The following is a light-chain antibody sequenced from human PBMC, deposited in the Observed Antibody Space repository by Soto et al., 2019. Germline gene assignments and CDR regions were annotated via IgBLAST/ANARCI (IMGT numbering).Light chain of an antibody. Sequence: DIQMTQSPSSLSASVGDRVTITCRASQSISNYLNWYQQKPGKAPKXLIYAASNLQSGVPSRFSGSGSGTDFTLTISSLQPEDFATYYCQQSYSTPITFGQGTRLEIK. CDR2: AAS. J-gene: IGKJ5*01. CDR1: QSISNY. V-gene: IGKV1-39*01. CDR3: QQSYSTPIT.